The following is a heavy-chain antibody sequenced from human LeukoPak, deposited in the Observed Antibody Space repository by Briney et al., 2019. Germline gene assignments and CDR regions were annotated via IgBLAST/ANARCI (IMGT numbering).Heavy chain of an antibody. CDR2: IHYSGTT. CDR3: ASHSLTAAGIVRH. D-gene: IGHD6-13*01. Sequence: SETLSLTCTVSGGSISSYYWSWLRQPPDKGLEWIGYIHYSGTTKYNPSLKSRVTISLDTSKNQFSMKLRSVTAADTAVYYCASHSLTAAGIVRHWGQGTLVTVSS. CDR1: GGSISSYY. V-gene: IGHV4-59*08. J-gene: IGHJ1*01.